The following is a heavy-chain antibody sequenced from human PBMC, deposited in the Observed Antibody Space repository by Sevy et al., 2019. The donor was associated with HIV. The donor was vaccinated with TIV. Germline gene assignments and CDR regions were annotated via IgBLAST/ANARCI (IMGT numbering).Heavy chain of an antibody. CDR3: AREGDSTGFQH. Sequence: GGSLRLSCAASGFTFSSYEMNWVRQAPGKGLEWVSYISSSGSTIYYADSVKGRFTISRDNAKNSLYLQMNSLRAEDTAVYYCAREGDSTGFQHWGQGTLVTVSS. D-gene: IGHD2-2*01. CDR1: GFTFSSYE. CDR2: ISSSGSTI. J-gene: IGHJ1*01. V-gene: IGHV3-48*03.